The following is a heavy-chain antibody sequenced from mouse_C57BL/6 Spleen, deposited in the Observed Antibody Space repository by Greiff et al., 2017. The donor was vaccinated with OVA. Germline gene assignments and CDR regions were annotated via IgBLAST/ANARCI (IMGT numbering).Heavy chain of an antibody. D-gene: IGHD2-4*01. V-gene: IGHV5-17*01. CDR3: ARQGYDYPS. CDR1: GFTFSDYG. J-gene: IGHJ4*01. Sequence: VQLQQSGGGLVKPGGSLKLSCAASGFTFSDYGMHWVRQAPEKGLEWVAYISSGSSTIYYADTVKGRFTISRDNAKNTLFLQMTSLRSEDTAMYYCARQGYDYPSWGQGTSVTVSS. CDR2: ISSGSSTI.